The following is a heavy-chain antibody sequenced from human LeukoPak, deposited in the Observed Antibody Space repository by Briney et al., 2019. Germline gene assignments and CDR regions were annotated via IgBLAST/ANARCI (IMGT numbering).Heavy chain of an antibody. J-gene: IGHJ6*02. V-gene: IGHV4-39*01. CDR3: ARGRRSGTYYYYYVMDV. CDR2: IYYSGNT. CDR1: GGSISSSTYY. D-gene: IGHD1-26*01. Sequence: SETLSLTCTVSGGSISSSTYYWGWLRQPPGKGLEWIGSIYYSGNTYYNPSLKSRVAISVDTSKNQFSLKLSSVTAADTAVYYCARGRRSGTYYYYYVMDVWGQGTTVTVSS.